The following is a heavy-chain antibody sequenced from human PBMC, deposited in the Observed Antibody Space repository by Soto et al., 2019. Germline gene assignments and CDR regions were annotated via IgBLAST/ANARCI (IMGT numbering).Heavy chain of an antibody. V-gene: IGHV3-48*02. Sequence: LRLSCAAPGFTFSSYSMNWVRQAPGKGLEWVSYISTSSRTRYYADSVKGLFTISRDNAKNSLYLQMNSLRDEDTAVYFCARDYGDYAAETYYYYAMDVWGQGTTVTVSS. D-gene: IGHD4-17*01. CDR3: ARDYGDYAAETYYYYAMDV. J-gene: IGHJ6*02. CDR1: GFTFSSYS. CDR2: ISTSSRTR.